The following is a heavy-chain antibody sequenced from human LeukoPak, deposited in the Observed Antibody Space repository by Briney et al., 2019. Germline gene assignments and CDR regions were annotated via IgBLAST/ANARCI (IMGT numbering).Heavy chain of an antibody. Sequence: ASVKVSCKASGYTFTSYYMHWVRQAPGQGLEWMGIINPSGGSTSYAQKFQGRVTITRNTSISTAYMELSSLRSEDTAVYYCARVEYSYGYAIDYWGQGTLVTVSS. CDR2: INPSGGST. V-gene: IGHV1-46*01. CDR1: GYTFTSYY. D-gene: IGHD5-18*01. CDR3: ARVEYSYGYAIDY. J-gene: IGHJ4*02.